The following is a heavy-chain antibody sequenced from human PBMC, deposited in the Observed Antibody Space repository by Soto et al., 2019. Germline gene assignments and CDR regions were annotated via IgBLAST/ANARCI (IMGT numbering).Heavy chain of an antibody. D-gene: IGHD1-1*01. Sequence: EVQLAESGGGLVQPGGSLRLSCAASGFTFSNYWLNWVRQAPGKGLEWVANINEDGSEKSYVDSVKGRFTISRDNANNSLYLQMNSLRAEDTAVYYCASGTRTPGTDSCGQGTLVTVSS. CDR3: ASGTRTPGTDS. V-gene: IGHV3-7*01. J-gene: IGHJ5*01. CDR2: INEDGSEK. CDR1: GFTFSNYW.